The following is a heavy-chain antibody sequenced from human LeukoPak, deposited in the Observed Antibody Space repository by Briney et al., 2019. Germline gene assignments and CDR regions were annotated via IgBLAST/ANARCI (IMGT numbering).Heavy chain of an antibody. D-gene: IGHD3-22*01. Sequence: GGSLRLSCAASGFTLSSAWMNWVRQAPGKGLEWVGRIKSKTDGGTRDYGAPVKGRFTISRDDSKNTLYLQMNSLKTEDTAVYYCTTSRYYYDSSGPNDYWGQGTLVTVSS. J-gene: IGHJ4*02. CDR3: TTSRYYYDSSGPNDY. V-gene: IGHV3-15*07. CDR1: GFTLSSAW. CDR2: IKSKTDGGTR.